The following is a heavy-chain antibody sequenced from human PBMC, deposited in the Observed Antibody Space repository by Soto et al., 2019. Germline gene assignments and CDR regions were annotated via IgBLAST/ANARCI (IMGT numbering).Heavy chain of an antibody. V-gene: IGHV3-30*03. J-gene: IGHJ5*01. D-gene: IGHD3-3*01. Sequence: QVQLVESGGGVVQPGGSLRLSCTSSSVTINVHGIQWVRQAPAKGLEWVAFITNDASVQYYAESVKGRFTISRDHSKNTVDLHMSSMRSEEGAVDYCASDIWSGDYKWFDSWGPGTLVTVSS. CDR2: ITNDASVQ. CDR3: ASDIWSGDYKWFDS. CDR1: SVTINVHG.